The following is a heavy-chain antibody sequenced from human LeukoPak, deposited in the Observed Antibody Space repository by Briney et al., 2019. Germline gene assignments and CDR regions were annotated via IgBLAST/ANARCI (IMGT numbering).Heavy chain of an antibody. Sequence: SETLSLTCTVSGGSISSGGYYWSWIRQHPGKGLEWIGYIYYSGSTNYNPSLKSRVTISVDTSKNQFSLKLSSVTAADTAVYYCARTIAVAGTWVKYFDYWGQGTLVTVSS. D-gene: IGHD6-19*01. J-gene: IGHJ4*02. V-gene: IGHV4-61*08. CDR3: ARTIAVAGTWVKYFDY. CDR2: IYYSGST. CDR1: GGSISSGGYY.